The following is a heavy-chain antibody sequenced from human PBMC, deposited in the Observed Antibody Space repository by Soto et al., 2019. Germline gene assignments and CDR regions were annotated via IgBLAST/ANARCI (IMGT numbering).Heavy chain of an antibody. V-gene: IGHV3-23*01. CDR3: AKDRGLLGGVAGILDF. CDR2: VSGSGRHT. Sequence: GGSLRLSCAASGYTFSNYGMSWVRQVSGKGLEWVSAVSGSGRHTYYADSVRGRFTISRDNSKNTLYLQINSLRAEDTAVYFCAKDRGLLGGVAGILDFWGQGTLVTVSS. J-gene: IGHJ4*02. CDR1: GYTFSNYG. D-gene: IGHD6-19*01.